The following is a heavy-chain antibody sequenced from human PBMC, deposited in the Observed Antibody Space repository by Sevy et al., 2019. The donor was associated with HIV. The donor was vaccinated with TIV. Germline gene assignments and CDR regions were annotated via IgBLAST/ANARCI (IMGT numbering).Heavy chain of an antibody. D-gene: IGHD4-17*01. V-gene: IGHV3-23*01. CDR1: GFTFSSYA. CDR2: ISGSGGST. J-gene: IGHJ4*02. CDR3: AKASLMTTVVTPICDY. Sequence: GGSLRLSCAASGFTFSSYAMSWVRQAPGKGLEWVSAISGSGGSTYYADSVKGRFTISRDNSKNTLYLQMNSLRAEDTAVYYCAKASLMTTVVTPICDYWGQGTLVTASS.